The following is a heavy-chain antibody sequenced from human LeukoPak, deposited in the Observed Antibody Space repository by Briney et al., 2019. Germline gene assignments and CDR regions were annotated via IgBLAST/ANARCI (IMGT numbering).Heavy chain of an antibody. CDR1: GFTISTYS. D-gene: IGHD4-17*01. CDR3: ARVGAYTDYAPDY. J-gene: IGHJ4*02. CDR2: ISSTGSYT. V-gene: IGHV3-21*01. Sequence: GGSLRLSCAASGFTISTYSMKLVRQAPGKGLEVVSSISSTGSYTYYATSLKGRFTISRDSAKSSLYLQMSSLRAEDTAVYYCARVGAYTDYAPDYGGEGTLVTVSS.